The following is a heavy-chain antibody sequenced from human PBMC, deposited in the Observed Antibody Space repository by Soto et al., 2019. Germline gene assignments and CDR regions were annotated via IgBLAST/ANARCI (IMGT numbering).Heavy chain of an antibody. CDR3: AKERTAERELRHFDY. J-gene: IGHJ4*01. CDR2: ISVSGGST. V-gene: IGHV3-23*01. D-gene: IGHD3-10*01. CDR1: GFAFSTYA. Sequence: GGSVRLSCAASGFAFSTYAMTLVRQSPGKGLEWVSTISVSGGSTYYADSVKGRFTISRDRSDNMLHLQMNSLRAEDTAIYYCAKERTAERELRHFDYWGQGTLITVSS.